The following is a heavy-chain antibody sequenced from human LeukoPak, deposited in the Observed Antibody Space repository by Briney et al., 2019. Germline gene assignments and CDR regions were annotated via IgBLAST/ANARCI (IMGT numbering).Heavy chain of an antibody. Sequence: GGSLRLSCAASGFTFSSYAMSWVRQAPGKGLEWVSAISGSGGSTYYADSVKGRFTISRDNSKNTLYLQMNSLRAEDTAVYYCAKADSSGYQGGGYFDYWGQGTLVTVSS. CDR3: AKADSSGYQGGGYFDY. D-gene: IGHD3-22*01. CDR1: GFTFSSYA. CDR2: ISGSGGST. J-gene: IGHJ4*02. V-gene: IGHV3-23*01.